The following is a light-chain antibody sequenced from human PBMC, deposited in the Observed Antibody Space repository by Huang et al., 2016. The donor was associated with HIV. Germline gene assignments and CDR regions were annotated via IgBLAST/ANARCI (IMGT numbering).Light chain of an antibody. CDR1: QSVGSY. CDR2: DAS. Sequence: EIVLTQSPATLSLSPGERATLSCRASQSVGSYLAWYQQKPGKAPRLLIYDASNRATGIPARYSGSGSGTDFTLTISSLEPEDFAVYYCQQRSNWPLTFGGGTKVEIK. CDR3: QQRSNWPLT. J-gene: IGKJ4*01. V-gene: IGKV3-11*01.